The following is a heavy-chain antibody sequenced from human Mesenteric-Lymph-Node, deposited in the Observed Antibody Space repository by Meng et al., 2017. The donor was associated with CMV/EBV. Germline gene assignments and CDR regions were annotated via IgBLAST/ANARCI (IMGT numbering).Heavy chain of an antibody. J-gene: IGHJ4*02. CDR1: GGAFSGYY. V-gene: IGHV3-11*01. CDR3: ATGSYSYDSRNY. CDR2: ISSDGDTT. Sequence: CAVYGGAFSGYYWSWIRQAPGKGLEWVSSISSDGDTTYYAGPVKGRFTISRDNAKNTLFLQMNSLRAEDTAVYYCATGSYSYDSRNYWGQGTLVTVSS. D-gene: IGHD3-10*01.